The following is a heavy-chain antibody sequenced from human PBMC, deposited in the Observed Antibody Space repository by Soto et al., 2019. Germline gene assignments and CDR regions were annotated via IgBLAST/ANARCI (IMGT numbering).Heavy chain of an antibody. CDR3: ARDSPVIAVPPLTEGTFDY. J-gene: IGHJ4*02. D-gene: IGHD6-19*01. V-gene: IGHV3-30-3*01. CDR1: GFTFSSYA. Sequence: GGSLRLSCAASGFTFSSYAMHWVRQAPGKGLEWVAVISYDGSNKYYADSVKGRFTISRDNSKNTLYLQMNSLRAEDTAVYYCARDSPVIAVPPLTEGTFDYWGQGTLVTVSS. CDR2: ISYDGSNK.